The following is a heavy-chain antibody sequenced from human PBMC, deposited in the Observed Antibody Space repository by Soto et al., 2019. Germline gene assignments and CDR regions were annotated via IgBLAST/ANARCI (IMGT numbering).Heavy chain of an antibody. J-gene: IGHJ4*02. D-gene: IGHD3-22*01. CDR2: IYYSGST. V-gene: IGHV4-30-4*01. CDR3: ARAYDSSGYLAH. CDR1: GGSISSGDYY. Sequence: SETLSLTCTVSGGSISSGDYYWSWIRQPPGKGLEWIGYIYYSGSTYYNPSLKSRVTIPVDTSKNQFSLKLSSVTAADTAVYYCARAYDSSGYLAHWGQGTLVTVSS.